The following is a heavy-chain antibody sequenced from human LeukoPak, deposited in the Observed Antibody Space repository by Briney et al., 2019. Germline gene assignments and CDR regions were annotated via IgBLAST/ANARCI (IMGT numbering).Heavy chain of an antibody. Sequence: GGSLRLSCAASGFTVSSNYMSWVRQAPGKGLEWVSVIYSGGSTYYADSVKGRFTISRDNSNNTLYLQMNSLRAEDTAVYYCASSYDFWSGYYDYWGQGTLVTVSS. CDR1: GFTVSSNY. CDR2: IYSGGST. CDR3: ASSYDFWSGYYDY. D-gene: IGHD3-3*01. V-gene: IGHV3-66*02. J-gene: IGHJ4*02.